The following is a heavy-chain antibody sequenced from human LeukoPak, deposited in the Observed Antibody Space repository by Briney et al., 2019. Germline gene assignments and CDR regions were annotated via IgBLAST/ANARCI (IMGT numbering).Heavy chain of an antibody. CDR2: IKQDGSEK. V-gene: IGHV3-7*01. D-gene: IGHD5-24*01. CDR3: AREGDGYNGDYGMDV. J-gene: IGHJ6*02. Sequence: GGSLRLSCAASGFTFSSYWMSWVRQAPGKGLEWVANIKQDGSEKYYVDSVKGRFTISRDNAKNSLYLQMNSLRAEDTAVYYCAREGDGYNGDYGMDVWGQGTTVTVSS. CDR1: GFTFSSYW.